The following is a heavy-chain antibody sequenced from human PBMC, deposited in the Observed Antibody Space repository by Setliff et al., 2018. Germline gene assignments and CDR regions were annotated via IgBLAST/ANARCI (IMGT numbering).Heavy chain of an antibody. D-gene: IGHD3-3*01. CDR2: IHNNGRI. CDR1: GDSISTNSYY. Sequence: SETLSLTCTVSGDSISTNSYYWGWIRQPPGKGLEWIAYIHNNGRIKYNPALKSRVTISLDTSKNQFSLKLSSVTAADTAAYYCASHPRVTIFGVVAFDYWGQGILVTVSS. CDR3: ASHPRVTIFGVVAFDY. V-gene: IGHV4-39*01. J-gene: IGHJ4*02.